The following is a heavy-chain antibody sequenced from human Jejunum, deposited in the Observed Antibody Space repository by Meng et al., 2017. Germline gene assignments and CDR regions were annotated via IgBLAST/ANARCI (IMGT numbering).Heavy chain of an antibody. V-gene: IGHV4-4*03. Sequence: QGQLADSGPGRVGPPGTLSLTCAVSGGSIPGTNWWTWVRQAPGKGLVWIGEIYHSGTTNYNPSLKSRVAISADKSKNQFSLNLYSLSAADTAVYYCATRTRDSFDYWGQGSLVTVSS. J-gene: IGHJ4*02. CDR1: GGSIPGTNW. CDR3: ATRTRDSFDY. CDR2: IYHSGTT. D-gene: IGHD1-7*01.